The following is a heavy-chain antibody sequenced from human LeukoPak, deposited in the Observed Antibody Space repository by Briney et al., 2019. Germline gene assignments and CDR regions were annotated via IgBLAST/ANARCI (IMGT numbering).Heavy chain of an antibody. D-gene: IGHD1-26*01. CDR3: AREVEKGWAFDI. Sequence: HSGGSLRLSCAASGFTFSSYGMSWVRQAPGKGLEWVSAISGSGGSTYYADSVKGRFTISRDNAKNSLYLQMNSLRAEDTAVYYCAREVEKGWAFDIWGQGTMVTVSS. J-gene: IGHJ3*02. CDR2: ISGSGGST. V-gene: IGHV3-23*01. CDR1: GFTFSSYG.